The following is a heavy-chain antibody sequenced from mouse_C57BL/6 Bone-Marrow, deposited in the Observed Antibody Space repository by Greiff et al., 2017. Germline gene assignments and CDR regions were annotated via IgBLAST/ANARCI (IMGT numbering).Heavy chain of an antibody. J-gene: IGHJ2*01. CDR3: TTMYWY. D-gene: IGHD4-1*01. CDR2: IDPENGDT. CDR1: GFNIKDDY. V-gene: IGHV14-4*01. Sequence: EVQGVESGAELVRPGASVKLSCTASGFNIKDDYMHWVKQRPEPGLEWIGWIDPENGDTEYASKFQGKATITADTSSNTAYLQLSSLTSEDTAVYYCTTMYWYWGQGTTLTVSS.